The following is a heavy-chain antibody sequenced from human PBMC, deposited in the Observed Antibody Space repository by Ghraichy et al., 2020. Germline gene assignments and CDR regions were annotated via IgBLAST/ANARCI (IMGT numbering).Heavy chain of an antibody. CDR2: IYTSGST. CDR3: ARGIFGVVPYYYMDV. V-gene: IGHV4-4*07. CDR1: GGSISSYY. D-gene: IGHD3-3*01. J-gene: IGHJ6*03. Sequence: SETLSLTCTVSGGSISSYYWSWIRQPAGKGLEWIGRIYTSGSTNYNPSLKSRVTMSVDTSKNQFSLKLSSVTAADTAVYYCARGIFGVVPYYYMDVWGKGTTVTVSS.